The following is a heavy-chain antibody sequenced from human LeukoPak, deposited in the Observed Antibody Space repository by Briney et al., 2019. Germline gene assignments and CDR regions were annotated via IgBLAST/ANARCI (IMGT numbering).Heavy chain of an antibody. CDR1: GGSISSYY. D-gene: IGHD6-6*01. Sequence: PSETLSLTCTVSGGSISSYYWSWIRQPAGKGLEWIGRIHTSGNTDYNPSLKSRVTMSVDTSKKQFSLKLTSVTAADTAVYYCATGGSMTTRPFVSIDYWGQGTLVTVSS. CDR3: ATGGSMTTRPFVSIDY. CDR2: IHTSGNT. J-gene: IGHJ4*02. V-gene: IGHV4-4*07.